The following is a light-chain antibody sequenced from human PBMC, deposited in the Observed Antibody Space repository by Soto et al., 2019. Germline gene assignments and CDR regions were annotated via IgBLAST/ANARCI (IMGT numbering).Light chain of an antibody. V-gene: IGKV1-39*01. CDR3: QHTYSIPIT. CDR1: QTISGS. CDR2: GSN. J-gene: IGKJ5*01. Sequence: DIQMTPSPSSLSASVGDRVTITCRASQTISGSLNWYQQRPGKAPNLLIYGSNSVQSGVPPSFSGRGSGTDFTLTISSIQPEDVATYYYQHTYSIPITFGQGTRLDSK.